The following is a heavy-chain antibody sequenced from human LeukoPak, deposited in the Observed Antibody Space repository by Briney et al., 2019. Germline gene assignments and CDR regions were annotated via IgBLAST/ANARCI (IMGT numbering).Heavy chain of an antibody. CDR1: GYTFTDYH. J-gene: IGHJ4*02. D-gene: IGHD3/OR15-3a*01. CDR2: INPKIGNT. Sequence: ASVKVSCKASGYTFTDYHIHWVRQAPGQGHEWIGWINPKIGNTHYAQTFQGRVTLTRDTSISTAYLDLSSLTSDDTAVYFCARDVGLYWGQGTLVTVSS. CDR3: ARDVGLY. V-gene: IGHV1-2*02.